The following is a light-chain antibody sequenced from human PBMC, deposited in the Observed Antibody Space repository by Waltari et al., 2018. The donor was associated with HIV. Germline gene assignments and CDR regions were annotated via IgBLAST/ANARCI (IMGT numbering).Light chain of an antibody. V-gene: IGLV2-14*01. CDR3: SSYTSSNTLVV. J-gene: IGLJ2*01. CDR1: SSDVGGYNY. Sequence: QSALTQPSSVSGSPGQSITISCTGTSSDVGGYNYVSWYQQHPGKARQLMIYEVSNRPSGVSNRFSGSKSGNTASLTISGLQAEDEADYYCSSYTSSNTLVVFGGGTKLTVL. CDR2: EVS.